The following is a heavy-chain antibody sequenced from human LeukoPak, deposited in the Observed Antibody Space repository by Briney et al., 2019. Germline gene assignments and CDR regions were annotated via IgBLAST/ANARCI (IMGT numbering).Heavy chain of an antibody. D-gene: IGHD6-19*01. CDR2: INSVGSST. Sequence: GGSLRLSCAASGFTFSSFWMHWVRQAPGKGLVWVSRINSVGSSTNYADSVKGRFTISRDNAKNTLYLQMNSLRAEDTAVYYCARERTSGWDAFDFWGQGTLLTLSS. J-gene: IGHJ4*02. CDR3: ARERTSGWDAFDF. V-gene: IGHV3-74*01. CDR1: GFTFSSFW.